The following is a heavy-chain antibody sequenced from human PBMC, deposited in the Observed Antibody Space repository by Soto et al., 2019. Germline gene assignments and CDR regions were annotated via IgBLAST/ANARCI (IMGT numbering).Heavy chain of an antibody. V-gene: IGHV4-30-4*01. Sequence: SETLSLTCTVSGGSISSVYYYWSWIRQPPGKGLEWMGHIYDSGSTYSNPSVESRASISVDTSKNQFSLKLSSVTAADTAVYYCASPKIAFYNWFDPWGQGTLVTVSS. CDR2: IYDSGST. J-gene: IGHJ5*02. CDR1: GGSISSVYYY. CDR3: ASPKIAFYNWFDP. D-gene: IGHD3-3*02.